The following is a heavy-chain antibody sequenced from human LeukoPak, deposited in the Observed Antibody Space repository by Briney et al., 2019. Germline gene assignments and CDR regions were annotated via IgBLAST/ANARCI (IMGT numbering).Heavy chain of an antibody. V-gene: IGHV4-34*01. D-gene: IGHD6-19*01. Sequence: PSETLSLTCAVYGGSFSGYYWSWIRQPPGKGLEWIGEINHSGSTNYNPSLKSRVTISVDTSKNQFSLKLSSVTAADTAVYYCARARPPGVAGTGNAFDIWGQGTMVTVSS. CDR1: GGSFSGYY. CDR3: ARARPPGVAGTGNAFDI. J-gene: IGHJ3*02. CDR2: INHSGST.